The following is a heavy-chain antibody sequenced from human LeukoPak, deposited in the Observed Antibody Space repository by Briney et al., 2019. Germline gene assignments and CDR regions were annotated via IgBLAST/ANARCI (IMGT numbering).Heavy chain of an antibody. CDR3: ARIVSGDYFDF. Sequence: GGSLRLSCAASGFTFDNYGMTWVRQVPGKGLEWVSGINWNGCSAGYADSVKGRLTVSRNNAKIFLYLQMKSLRAEDTALYYCARIVSGDYFDFWGQGSLVTVSS. D-gene: IGHD3-10*01. V-gene: IGHV3-20*04. CDR1: GFTFDNYG. CDR2: INWNGCSA. J-gene: IGHJ4*02.